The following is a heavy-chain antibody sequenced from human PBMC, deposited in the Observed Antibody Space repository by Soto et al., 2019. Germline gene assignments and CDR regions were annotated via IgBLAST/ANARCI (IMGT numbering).Heavy chain of an antibody. Sequence: SETLSLTCTVSGGSIDRINYYWDWIRQPPGKGLEWIGTTYYNGNAYYNPSLKSRVTMSVDTSKNQFSLKLISVTAADTAVYYCARHFVAVVIKGWGYWGQGTLVTVSS. CDR3: ARHFVAVVIKGWGY. D-gene: IGHD3-22*01. CDR1: GGSIDRINYY. J-gene: IGHJ4*02. V-gene: IGHV4-39*01. CDR2: TYYNGNA.